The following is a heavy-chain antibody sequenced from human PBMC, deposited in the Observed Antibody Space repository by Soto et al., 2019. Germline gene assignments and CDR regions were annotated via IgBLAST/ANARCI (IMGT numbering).Heavy chain of an antibody. CDR2: ISGSGSRT. J-gene: IGHJ6*02. CDR1: GFPFTKYA. D-gene: IGHD5-18*01. V-gene: IGHV3-23*01. CDR3: AKDEAYSYGYNYYYYGMDV. Sequence: GGSLRLSCAASGFPFTKYAMSWVRQAPGKGLEWVSAISGSGSRTYYADSVKGRFTTSRDNSKNTVYLQMNSLRADDTAVYYCAKDEAYSYGYNYYYYGMDVWGQGTTVTVSS.